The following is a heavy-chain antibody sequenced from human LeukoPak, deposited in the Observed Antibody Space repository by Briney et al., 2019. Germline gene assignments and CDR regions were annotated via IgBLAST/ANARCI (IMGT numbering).Heavy chain of an antibody. D-gene: IGHD3-22*01. V-gene: IGHV3-30*18. Sequence: GGSLRLSCAASGFTFSSYGMHWVRQAPGKGLEWVAVISYDGSNKYYADSVKGRFTISRDNSKNTLYLQMNSLRAEDTAVYYCAKGGFTVIVVAPDAFDIWGQGTMVTVSS. CDR3: AKGGFTVIVVAPDAFDI. J-gene: IGHJ3*02. CDR1: GFTFSSYG. CDR2: ISYDGSNK.